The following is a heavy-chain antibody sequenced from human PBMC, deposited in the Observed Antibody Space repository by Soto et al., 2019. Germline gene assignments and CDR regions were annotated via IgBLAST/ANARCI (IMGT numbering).Heavy chain of an antibody. V-gene: IGHV4-34*01. CDR3: ARGLQTSYFDY. CDR2: INHSGST. D-gene: IGHD2-2*01. CDR1: GGSFRVYY. Sequence: ETLCRTCTVYGGSFRVYYWGWIRQPPGKGLEWIGEINHSGSTNYNPSLKSRVTISVDTSKNQFSLKLSSVTAADTAVYYCARGLQTSYFDYWGQGTPVTVSS. J-gene: IGHJ4*02.